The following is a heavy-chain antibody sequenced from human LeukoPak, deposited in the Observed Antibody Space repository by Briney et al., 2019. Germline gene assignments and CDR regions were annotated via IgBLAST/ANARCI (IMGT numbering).Heavy chain of an antibody. D-gene: IGHD1-26*01. V-gene: IGHV3-33*01. Sequence: PGRSLRLSCAASGFTFITYGMHWVRQAPGKGLEWVALIWYDGSYKYYADSVKGRFTISRDNAKNSLYLQMNSLRAEDTAVYYCARASIVGAYYFDYWGQGTLVTVSS. CDR3: ARASIVGAYYFDY. CDR1: GFTFITYG. CDR2: IWYDGSYK. J-gene: IGHJ4*02.